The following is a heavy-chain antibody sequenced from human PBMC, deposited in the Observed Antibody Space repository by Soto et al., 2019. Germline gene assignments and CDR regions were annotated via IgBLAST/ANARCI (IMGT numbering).Heavy chain of an antibody. J-gene: IGHJ6*02. CDR3: VYYYGSGNYYGMDV. CDR2: IDPSDSYT. CDR1: GCSFASYW. D-gene: IGHD3-10*01. Sequence: PXESLKISCKGSGCSFASYWISWVRQMPGKGLEWMGRIDPSDSYTNYSPSFQGHVAISADKSISTAYLQWSSLKASDTAMYYCVYYYGSGNYYGMDVWGQGTTV. V-gene: IGHV5-10-1*01.